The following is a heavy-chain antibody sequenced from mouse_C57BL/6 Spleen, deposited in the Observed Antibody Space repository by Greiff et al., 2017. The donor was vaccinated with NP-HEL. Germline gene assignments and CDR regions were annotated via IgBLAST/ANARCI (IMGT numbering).Heavy chain of an antibody. CDR1: GFTFSDYG. Sequence: EVMLVESGGGLVKPGGSLKLSCAASGFTFSDYGMHWVRQAPEKGLEWVAYISSGSSTIYYADTVKGRFTISRDNAKNTLFLQMTSLRSEDTAMYYCARAYYGSSYRFDYWGQGTTLTVSS. V-gene: IGHV5-17*01. D-gene: IGHD1-1*01. CDR3: ARAYYGSSYRFDY. CDR2: ISSGSSTI. J-gene: IGHJ2*01.